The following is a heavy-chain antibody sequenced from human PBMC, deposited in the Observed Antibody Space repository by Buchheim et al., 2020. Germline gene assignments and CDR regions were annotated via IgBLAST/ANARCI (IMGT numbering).Heavy chain of an antibody. J-gene: IGHJ5*02. CDR1: GGSISSGGYS. CDR2: IYYSGST. CDR3: AREKAAAGRQYYDFWSGYSNWFDP. Sequence: QVQLPESGPGLVKPSQTLSLTCAVSGGSISSGGYSWSWIRQPPGKGLEWIGYIYYSGSTYYNPSLKSRVTISVDTSKNQFSLKLSSVTAADTAVYYCAREKAAAGRQYYDFWSGYSNWFDPWGQGTL. V-gene: IGHV4-30-4*07. D-gene: IGHD3-3*01.